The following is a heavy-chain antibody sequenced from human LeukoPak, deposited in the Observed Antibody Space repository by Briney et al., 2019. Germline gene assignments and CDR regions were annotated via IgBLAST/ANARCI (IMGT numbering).Heavy chain of an antibody. Sequence: ASVKVSCKASGYTFTRYGISWVRQAPGQGLEWMGGIIPIFGTANYAQKFQGRVTITADESTSTAYMELSSLRSEDTAVYYCARKAAYYDSSGYYWFDPWGQGTLVTVSS. J-gene: IGHJ5*02. V-gene: IGHV1-69*13. D-gene: IGHD3-22*01. CDR3: ARKAAYYDSSGYYWFDP. CDR1: GYTFTRYG. CDR2: IIPIFGTA.